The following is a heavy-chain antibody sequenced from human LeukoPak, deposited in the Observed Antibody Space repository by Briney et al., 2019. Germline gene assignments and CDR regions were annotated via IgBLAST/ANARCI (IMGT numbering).Heavy chain of an antibody. CDR1: GGSISSSSYY. V-gene: IGHV4-39*01. J-gene: IGHJ6*02. CDR3: ARPNIAVAGPHYYYGMDV. CDR2: IYYSGST. Sequence: SETLSLTCTVSGGSISSSSYYWGWIRQPPGKGLEWIGSIYYSGSTYYNPSLRSRVTISVDTPKNKFSLKLSSVTAADTAVYYCARPNIAVAGPHYYYGMDVWGQGTTVTVSS. D-gene: IGHD6-19*01.